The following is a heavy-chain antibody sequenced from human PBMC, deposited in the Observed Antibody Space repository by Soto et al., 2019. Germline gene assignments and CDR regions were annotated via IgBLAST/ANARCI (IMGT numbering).Heavy chain of an antibody. CDR2: IRSKAYGGTT. D-gene: IGHD3-3*01. CDR3: TRASRITIFGVPYYFDY. CDR1: GFTFGDYA. V-gene: IGHV3-49*03. J-gene: IGHJ4*02. Sequence: PGGSLRLSCTASGFTFGDYAMSWFRQAPGKGLEWVGFIRSKAYGGTTEYAASVKGRFTISRDDSKSIAYLQMNSLKTEDTAVYYCTRASRITIFGVPYYFDYWGQGTLVTVSS.